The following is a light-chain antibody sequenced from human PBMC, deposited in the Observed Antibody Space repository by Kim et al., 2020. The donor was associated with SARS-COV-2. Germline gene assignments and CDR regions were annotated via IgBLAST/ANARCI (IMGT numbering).Light chain of an antibody. Sequence: VTSTCTGSSSNIGAGYDVHWYQHLPGTAPNLLIYGNSNRPSGVPDRISGSMSGTSASLASTGLQAEDEADYDCQSYDSSLSASVVFGGGTQLTVL. CDR1: SSNIGAGYD. V-gene: IGLV1-40*01. CDR3: QSYDSSLSASVV. J-gene: IGLJ2*01. CDR2: GNS.